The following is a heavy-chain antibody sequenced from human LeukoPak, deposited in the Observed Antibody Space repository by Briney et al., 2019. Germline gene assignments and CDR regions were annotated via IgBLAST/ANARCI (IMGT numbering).Heavy chain of an antibody. CDR3: AKDGGAGSSWYNWFDP. D-gene: IGHD6-13*01. V-gene: IGHV3-43*01. Sequence: GGSLRLSCAASGFTFDDYTMHWVRQAPGKGLEWVSLISWDGGSTYYADSVRGRFTISRDNSKNSLYLQMNSLRTEDTALYYCAKDGGAGSSWYNWFDPWGQGTLVTVSS. CDR2: ISWDGGST. J-gene: IGHJ5*02. CDR1: GFTFDDYT.